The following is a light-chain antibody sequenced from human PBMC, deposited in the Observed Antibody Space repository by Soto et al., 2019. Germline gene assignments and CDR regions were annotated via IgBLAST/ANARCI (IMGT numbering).Light chain of an antibody. CDR1: QSVSSSY. CDR2: GAS. J-gene: IGKJ1*01. V-gene: IGKV3-20*01. CDR3: QQYGYSFRA. Sequence: EILLTQSPGTLSLSPGERATLSCRASQSVSSSYLSWYQLKPGQAPRLLIYGASSRATGIPDRFSGSGSGTDFTRTISRLETEDFAVYYCQQYGYSFRAFGQGTKVEL.